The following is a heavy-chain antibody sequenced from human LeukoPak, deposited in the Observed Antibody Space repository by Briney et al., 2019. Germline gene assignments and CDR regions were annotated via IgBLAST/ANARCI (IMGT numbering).Heavy chain of an antibody. CDR1: AFIFSGHW. V-gene: IGHV3-30-3*01. D-gene: IGHD3-22*01. J-gene: IGHJ4*02. Sequence: PGGSLRLSCEGSAFIFSGHWMNWVRQTPGKGLEWVAVISYDGSNKYYADSVKGRFTISRDNSKNTLYLQMNSLRAEDTAVYYCARDKPTTMILDYWGQGTLVTVSS. CDR3: ARDKPTTMILDY. CDR2: ISYDGSNK.